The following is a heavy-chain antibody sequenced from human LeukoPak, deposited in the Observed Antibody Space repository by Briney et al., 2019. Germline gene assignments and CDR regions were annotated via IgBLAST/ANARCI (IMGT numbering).Heavy chain of an antibody. D-gene: IGHD1-26*01. J-gene: IGHJ4*02. CDR3: ASEGVVGATAHFDY. CDR1: GFTFSSYG. V-gene: IGHV3-21*06. Sequence: GGSLRLSCAASGFTFSSYGMHWVRQAPGKGLEWVSSITSSNSHRFYADSVKGRFTISRDNAKNSLYLQMDSLRAEDTAVYYCASEGVVGATAHFDYWGQGTLVTVSS. CDR2: ITSSNSHR.